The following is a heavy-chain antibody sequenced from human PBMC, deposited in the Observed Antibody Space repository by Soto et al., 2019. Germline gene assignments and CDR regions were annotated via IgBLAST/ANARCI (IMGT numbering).Heavy chain of an antibody. CDR2: ISGGGGST. CDR1: GFTFSSYA. V-gene: IGHV3-23*01. CDR3: AKQNYGGLRYHGMDV. Sequence: GGSLRLSCAASGFTFSSYAMSWVRQAPGKGLEWVSAISGGGGSTYYADSVKGRFTISRDNSKNTLYLQMNSLRAEDTAVYYCAKQNYGGLRYHGMDVWGQGTTVTVSS. D-gene: IGHD4-17*01. J-gene: IGHJ6*02.